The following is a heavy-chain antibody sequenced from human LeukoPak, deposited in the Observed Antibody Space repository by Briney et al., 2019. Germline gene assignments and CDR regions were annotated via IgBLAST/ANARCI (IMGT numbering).Heavy chain of an antibody. CDR3: AKHRSIAAPGITNY. V-gene: IGHV3-23*01. J-gene: IGHJ4*02. CDR2: ISGSGGST. D-gene: IGHD6-13*01. Sequence: GGSLRLSCAASGFTFSSCAMSWVRQAPGKGLEWVSAISGSGGSTYYADSVKGRFTISRDNSKSTLYLQMNSLRAEDTAIYYCAKHRSIAAPGITNYWGQGTLVTVSS. CDR1: GFTFSSCA.